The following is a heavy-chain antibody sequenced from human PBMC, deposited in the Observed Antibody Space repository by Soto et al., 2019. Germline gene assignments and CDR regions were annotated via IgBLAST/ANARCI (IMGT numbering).Heavy chain of an antibody. CDR1: GFTFSSYS. V-gene: IGHV3-21*01. D-gene: IGHD6-13*01. J-gene: IGHJ4*02. Sequence: LRLSCAASGFTFSSYSMNWVRQAPGKGLEWVSSISSSSSYIYYADSVKGRFTISRDNAKNSLYLQMNSLRAEDTAVYYCARARAAAGLYFDYWGQGTLVTVSS. CDR3: ARARAAAGLYFDY. CDR2: ISSSSSYI.